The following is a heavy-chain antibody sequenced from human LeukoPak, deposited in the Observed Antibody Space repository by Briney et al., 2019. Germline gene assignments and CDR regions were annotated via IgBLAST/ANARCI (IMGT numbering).Heavy chain of an antibody. CDR3: ARGGYCSGGSCLNFDY. V-gene: IGHV4-30-2*01. Sequence: SETLSLTCTVSGGSISSGGYYWSWIRQPPGKGLEWIGYIYHSGSTYYNPSLKSRVTISVDRSKNQFSLKLSSVTAADTAVYYCARGGYCSGGSCLNFDYWGQGTLVTVSS. D-gene: IGHD2-15*01. CDR2: IYHSGST. J-gene: IGHJ4*02. CDR1: GGSISSGGYY.